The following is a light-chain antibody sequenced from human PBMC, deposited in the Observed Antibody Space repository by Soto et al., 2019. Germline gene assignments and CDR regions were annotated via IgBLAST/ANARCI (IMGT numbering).Light chain of an antibody. Sequence: EIVMTQSPATLSVSPGERATLSCRASQSVATNLAWYQQKPGQAPRLLIYGASTRATGVPARFSGSGSGTDFTLTINSLQSEDFAVYFCQQYNNWPPWTFGQGTKVDI. V-gene: IGKV3-15*01. CDR3: QQYNNWPPWT. CDR2: GAS. J-gene: IGKJ1*01. CDR1: QSVATN.